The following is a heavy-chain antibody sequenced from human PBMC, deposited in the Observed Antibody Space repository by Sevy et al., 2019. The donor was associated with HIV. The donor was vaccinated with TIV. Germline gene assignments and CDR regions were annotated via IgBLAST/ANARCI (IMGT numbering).Heavy chain of an antibody. J-gene: IGHJ4*02. D-gene: IGHD3-22*01. CDR2: ISWNSGSI. CDR3: AKDINADYYDSSGYYY. CDR1: GFTFDDYA. V-gene: IGHV3-9*01. Sequence: GGSLRLSCAASGFTFDDYAMHWVRQAPGKGLEWVSGISWNSGSIGDADSVKGRFTISRDNAKNSLYLQMNSLRAEDTALYYCAKDINADYYDSSGYYYWGQGTLVTVSS.